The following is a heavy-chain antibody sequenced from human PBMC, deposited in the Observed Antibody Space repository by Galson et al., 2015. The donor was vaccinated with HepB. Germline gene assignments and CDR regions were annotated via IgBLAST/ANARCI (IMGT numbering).Heavy chain of an antibody. J-gene: IGHJ6*02. CDR2: INAGNGNT. CDR3: ARVQGITIFGVAYGMDV. V-gene: IGHV1-3*01. CDR1: GYTFTSYA. Sequence: SVKVSCKASGYTFTSYAMHWVRQAPGQRLEWMGWINAGNGNTKYSQKFQGRVTITRDTSASTAYMELSSLRSEDTAVYYCARVQGITIFGVAYGMDVWGQGTTVTVSS. D-gene: IGHD3-3*01.